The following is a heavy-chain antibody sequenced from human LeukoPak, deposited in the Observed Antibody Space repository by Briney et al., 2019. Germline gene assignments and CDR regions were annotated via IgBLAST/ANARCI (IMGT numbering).Heavy chain of an antibody. CDR3: ARIEGDSGYGWSHFDY. Sequence: SETLSLTCTVSGGSINSGDNYWGWIRQPPGKGLEWIGFIYYRGTTYYNPSLKSRVSISIDTSRNQFSLKLNSVTAADTAVYYCARIEGDSGYGWSHFDYWGQGRLVTVSS. D-gene: IGHD3-10*01. CDR1: GGSINSGDNY. J-gene: IGHJ4*02. CDR2: IYYRGTT. V-gene: IGHV4-30-4*01.